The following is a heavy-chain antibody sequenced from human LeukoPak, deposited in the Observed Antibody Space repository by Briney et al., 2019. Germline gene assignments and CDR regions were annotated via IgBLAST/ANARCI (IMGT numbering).Heavy chain of an antibody. CDR2: LYYSGTN. CDR3: ARDRGGSDWNYHFDY. CDR1: GGSISGGGYS. D-gene: IGHD1-7*01. Sequence: SDTLSLTCAVSGGSISGGGYSWSWIPQPPGKGLEWIGYLYYSGTNYYNPSLKSRVTISVDTSKPQFSLKLSSVTAADTAVYYCARDRGGSDWNYHFDYWGQRALVTASS. J-gene: IGHJ4*02. V-gene: IGHV4-30-4*07.